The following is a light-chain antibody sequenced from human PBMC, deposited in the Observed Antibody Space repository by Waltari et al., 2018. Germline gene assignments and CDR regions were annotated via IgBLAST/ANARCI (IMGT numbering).Light chain of an antibody. J-gene: IGKJ1*01. CDR1: QSVTSH. CDR2: SAS. CDR3: QQRRNWPRT. V-gene: IGKV3-11*01. Sequence: EIVLTQSPATLSLSPCERATLSCRASQSVTSHLAWYQQMPAQPTRLLIHSASNRATGIPARFGGSGYGTDFTLTISSLEPEDFAVYYCQQRRNWPRTFDQATKVELK.